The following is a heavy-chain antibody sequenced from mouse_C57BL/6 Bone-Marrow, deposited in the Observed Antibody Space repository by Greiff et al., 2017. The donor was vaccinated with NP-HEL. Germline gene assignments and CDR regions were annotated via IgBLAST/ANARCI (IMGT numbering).Heavy chain of an antibody. J-gene: IGHJ4*01. D-gene: IGHD1-1*01. CDR3: ARSLLLRAMDY. V-gene: IGHV1-55*01. CDR2: ISPGSGST. CDR1: GYTFTSYW. Sequence: QVQLQQPGAELVKPGASVKMSCKASGYTFTSYWITWVKQRPGQGLEWIGDISPGSGSTNYNEKFKSKATLPVDTSSSTAYMQLSSLTSEDSAVYYCARSLLLRAMDYWGQGTSVTVSS.